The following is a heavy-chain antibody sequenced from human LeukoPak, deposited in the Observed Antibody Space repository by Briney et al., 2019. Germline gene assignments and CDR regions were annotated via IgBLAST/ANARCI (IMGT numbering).Heavy chain of an antibody. CDR1: GYTFTSYY. CDR2: IKPSGGST. D-gene: IGHD2-15*01. CDR3: AREGYCSGGSCYSGWFDP. J-gene: IGHJ5*02. Sequence: ASVKVSCKASGYTFTSYYMQWVRQAPGQGLEWMGIIKPSGGSTSYAQKFQGRVTMTRDMSTSTVYMELSSLRSEDTAVYYCAREGYCSGGSCYSGWFDPWGQGTLVTVSS. V-gene: IGHV1-46*01.